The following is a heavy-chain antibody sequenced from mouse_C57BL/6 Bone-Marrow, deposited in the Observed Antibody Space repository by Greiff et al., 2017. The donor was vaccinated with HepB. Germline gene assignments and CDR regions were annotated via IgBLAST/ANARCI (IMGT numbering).Heavy chain of an antibody. Sequence: EVMLVESGGGLVQPGGSLKLSCAASGFTFSDYYMYWVRQTPEKRLEWVAYISNGGGSTYYPDTVKGRFTISRDNAKNTLYLQMSRLKSADTAMYYCARSNWDSWYFGVWGTGTTVTVSS. CDR3: ARSNWDSWYFGV. CDR2: ISNGGGST. V-gene: IGHV5-12*01. D-gene: IGHD4-1*02. J-gene: IGHJ1*03. CDR1: GFTFSDYY.